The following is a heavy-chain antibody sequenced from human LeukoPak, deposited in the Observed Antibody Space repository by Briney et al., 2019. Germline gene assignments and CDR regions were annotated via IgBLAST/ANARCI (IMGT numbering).Heavy chain of an antibody. Sequence: GGSLRLSCAASGFIFSDFYMTWIRQAPGKGLEWVSYISSNNYTIYYADSVKGRFTISRDNAKNSLSLQMNSLRAEDTAVYYCARVGWYGVAGTPIDYWGQGTLVTVSS. CDR3: ARVGWYGVAGTPIDY. D-gene: IGHD6-19*01. J-gene: IGHJ4*02. CDR2: ISSNNYTI. V-gene: IGHV3-11*01. CDR1: GFIFSDFY.